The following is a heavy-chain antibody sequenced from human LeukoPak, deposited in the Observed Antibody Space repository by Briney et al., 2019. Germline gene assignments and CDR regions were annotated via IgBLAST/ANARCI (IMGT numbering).Heavy chain of an antibody. J-gene: IGHJ4*02. CDR3: ARDVPRLDY. D-gene: IGHD2-2*01. CDR1: GFTFSSYS. CDR2: ISSSSSTI. V-gene: IGHV3-48*04. Sequence: GGSLRLSCAASGFTFSSYSMNWVRQAPGKGLEWVSYISSSSSTIYYADSVKGRFTISRDNAKNSLYLQMNSLRAEDTAVYYCARDVPRLDYWGQGTLVTVSS.